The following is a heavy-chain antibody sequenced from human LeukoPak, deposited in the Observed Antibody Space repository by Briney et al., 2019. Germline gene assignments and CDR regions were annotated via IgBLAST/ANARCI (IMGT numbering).Heavy chain of an antibody. J-gene: IGHJ4*02. CDR2: ISGSAVST. Sequence: PGGSLRLSCAASGFTFSSYDMNWVRQAPGKGLEWVSGISGSAVSTYYADSVKGRFTISRDNSKNTLYLQMNSLRAEDTAVYYCAKDPWSPYYYGSGSAVDWGQGTLVTVSS. CDR3: AKDPWSPYYYGSGSAVD. D-gene: IGHD3-10*01. V-gene: IGHV3-23*01. CDR1: GFTFSSYD.